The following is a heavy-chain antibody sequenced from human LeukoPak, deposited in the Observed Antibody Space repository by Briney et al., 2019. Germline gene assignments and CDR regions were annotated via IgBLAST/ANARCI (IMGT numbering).Heavy chain of an antibody. J-gene: IGHJ4*02. V-gene: IGHV4-59*11. CDR2: IFHSGST. CDR3: VRTNPWDLTYYFDY. CDR1: GGSIKSHF. Sequence: SETLSLSCTVSGGSIKSHFWSWVRQPPGKRLEWIGYIFHSGSTNYNPSLKSRVTISVDTSKNQFSLRLTSVTAADTAVYYCVRTNPWDLTYYFDYWGQGTLVTVSS. D-gene: IGHD1-14*01.